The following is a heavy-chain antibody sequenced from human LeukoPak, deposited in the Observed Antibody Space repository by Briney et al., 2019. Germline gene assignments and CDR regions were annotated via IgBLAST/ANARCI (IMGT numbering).Heavy chain of an antibody. CDR3: AKRSMVRGVQFDAFDL. J-gene: IGHJ3*01. D-gene: IGHD3-10*01. CDR1: GFTFSRCD. CDR2: VLYDGSLK. Sequence: QTGESLRLSCAASGFTFSRCDMHWVRQAPGKGLEWVAFVLYDGSLKYYADSVRGRVTISRDNSKNTLYLQMNSLRAEDTAVYYCAKRSMVRGVQFDAFDLWGQGTIVTVSS. V-gene: IGHV3-30*02.